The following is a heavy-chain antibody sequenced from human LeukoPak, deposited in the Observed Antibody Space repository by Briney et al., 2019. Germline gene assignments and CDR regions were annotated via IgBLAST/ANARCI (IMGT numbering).Heavy chain of an antibody. D-gene: IGHD2-2*01. Sequence: ASVKVSCKASGYTFTSYGINWVRQAPGQGLEWMGWINPNSGGTNYAQKFQGRVTMTRDTSISTAYMELSRLRSDDTAVYYCARAPLGYCSSTSCPPRAFDIWGQGTMVTVSS. CDR3: ARAPLGYCSSTSCPPRAFDI. CDR2: INPNSGGT. V-gene: IGHV1-2*02. CDR1: GYTFTSYG. J-gene: IGHJ3*02.